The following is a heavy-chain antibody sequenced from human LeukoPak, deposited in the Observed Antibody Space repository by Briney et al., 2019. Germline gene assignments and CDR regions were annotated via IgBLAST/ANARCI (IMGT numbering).Heavy chain of an antibody. CDR2: ISGNGVGT. V-gene: IGHV3-23*01. D-gene: IGHD3-22*01. CDR3: AKDANYFDSGSYLVPFDF. J-gene: IGHJ4*02. CDR1: GFTFSRNA. Sequence: GGSLRLSCAASGFTFSRNAMNWVRQAPGKGLEWVASISGNGVGTYYADSVKGRFNISRDNSKNTLYLQMNSLRTEDTAVYHCAKDANYFDSGSYLVPFDFWGQGTLVTVSS.